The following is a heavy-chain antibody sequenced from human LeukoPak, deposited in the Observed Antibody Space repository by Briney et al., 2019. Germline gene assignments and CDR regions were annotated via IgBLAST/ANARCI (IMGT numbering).Heavy chain of an antibody. D-gene: IGHD6-13*01. Sequence: NPSETLSPTCAVSGYSITSSSWWGWIRQPPGKGLEWIGYIYHSGTTYYNPSLQSRVTMSVDTSKNQFSLKLSSVTAVDTAVYYCARLYSSSWFYYYYGMDVWGQGTTVTVSS. CDR3: ARLYSSSWFYYYYGMDV. CDR1: GYSITSSSW. V-gene: IGHV4-28*01. J-gene: IGHJ6*02. CDR2: IYHSGTT.